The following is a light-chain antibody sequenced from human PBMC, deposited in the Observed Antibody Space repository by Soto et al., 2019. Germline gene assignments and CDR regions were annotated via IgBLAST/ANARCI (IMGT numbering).Light chain of an antibody. V-gene: IGKV1-5*01. Sequence: DVQMTQSPSTLSASVGDRVTITCRASQSISRWLAWYQQRPGTAPKLLIYDASSLQNGVPSRFSGTGSGTEFTLSISSLQPDDFATYYCRQYDTYRTFGQGTKVQI. CDR2: DAS. J-gene: IGKJ1*01. CDR3: RQYDTYRT. CDR1: QSISRW.